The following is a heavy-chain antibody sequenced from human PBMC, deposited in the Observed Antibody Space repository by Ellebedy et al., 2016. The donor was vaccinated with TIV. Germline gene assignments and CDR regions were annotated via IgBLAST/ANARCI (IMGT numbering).Heavy chain of an antibody. V-gene: IGHV3-30-3*01. Sequence: GGSLRLSXAASGFSFSTHAVHWVRQAPGKGLEWVAIMSYDGSNKYNAGSVKGRFTISRDTSKNTLYLQMSSLRAEDTAVYYCAKELYPYSGSSPFDYWGQGTLVTVSS. CDR1: GFSFSTHA. CDR2: MSYDGSNK. D-gene: IGHD6-6*01. CDR3: AKELYPYSGSSPFDY. J-gene: IGHJ4*02.